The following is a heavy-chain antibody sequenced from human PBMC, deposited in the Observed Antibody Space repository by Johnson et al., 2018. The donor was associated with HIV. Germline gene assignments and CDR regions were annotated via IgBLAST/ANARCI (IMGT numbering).Heavy chain of an antibody. CDR1: GFTFSSYA. V-gene: IGHV3-30*04. D-gene: IGHD3-3*01. J-gene: IGHJ3*01. CDR2: ISYDGNNK. CDR3: SKGSDPYYNFWSGYAPRDAFDV. Sequence: QVQLVESGGGVVQPGRSLRLSCAASGFTFSSYAMHWVRQAPGKGLEWVAVISYDGNNKYYADSVKGRFTISRDNSNNTLYLQMNNLRAEDMAMYYCSKGSDPYYNFWSGYAPRDAFDVWGQGTRVSFSS.